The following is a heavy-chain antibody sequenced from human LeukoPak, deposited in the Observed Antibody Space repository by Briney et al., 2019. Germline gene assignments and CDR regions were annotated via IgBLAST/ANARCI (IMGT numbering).Heavy chain of an antibody. CDR2: INPDGGVT. CDR3: ARGPNHYYYMDF. CDR1: GYSFTGYY. J-gene: IGHJ6*03. Sequence: ASMKVSCKSSGYSFTGYYIHWVRQAPGQGLEWMGWINPDGGVTKSAQNFQGRVTMTRDKSINTVYMELSGLTSDDTALYYCARGPNHYYYMDFWGTGTTVSVSS. V-gene: IGHV1-2*02. D-gene: IGHD2-8*01.